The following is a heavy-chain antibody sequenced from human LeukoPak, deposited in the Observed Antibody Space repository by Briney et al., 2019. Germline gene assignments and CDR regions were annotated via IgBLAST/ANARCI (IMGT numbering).Heavy chain of an antibody. D-gene: IGHD1-1*01. CDR3: VRLQPNAGEWAFDI. J-gene: IGHJ3*02. CDR2: ISNSGSV. Sequence: EPSATQSLTCTVSGVSITGYYWSWTPHPPGEGLEWIGYISNSGSVNYNPYLKSRVTISVDTSKNQLSLKLSSVTAADTAVYHCVRLQPNAGEWAFDIWGQGTMVSVSS. V-gene: IGHV4-59*01. CDR1: GVSITGYY.